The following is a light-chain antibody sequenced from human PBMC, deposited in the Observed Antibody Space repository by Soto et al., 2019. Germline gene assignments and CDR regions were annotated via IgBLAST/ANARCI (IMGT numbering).Light chain of an antibody. CDR3: QQYGNSVFT. J-gene: IGKJ3*01. V-gene: IGKV3-20*01. Sequence: EIVLTQSPGTLSLSPGERATLSCRASQSVSSNYLAWYQHKPGQAPRLLIYGASTRATGIPDRFSGRGSGTDFTLTISRLEPEDFAIYYCQQYGNSVFTFGPGTKVDIK. CDR1: QSVSSNY. CDR2: GAS.